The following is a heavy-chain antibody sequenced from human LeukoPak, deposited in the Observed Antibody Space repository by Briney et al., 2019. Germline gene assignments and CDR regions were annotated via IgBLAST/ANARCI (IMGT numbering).Heavy chain of an antibody. V-gene: IGHV1-2*02. CDR3: ARGLPYGGYGGWFDP. CDR1: GYTFTGYY. J-gene: IGHJ5*02. Sequence: GPSVKVSCKASGYTFTGYYMHWVRHAPGQGLEWMGWINPNSGGTNYAQKFQGRVTMTRDTSISTAYMELSRLRSDDTAVYYCARGLPYGGYGGWFDPWGQGTLVTVSS. D-gene: IGHD5-12*01. CDR2: INPNSGGT.